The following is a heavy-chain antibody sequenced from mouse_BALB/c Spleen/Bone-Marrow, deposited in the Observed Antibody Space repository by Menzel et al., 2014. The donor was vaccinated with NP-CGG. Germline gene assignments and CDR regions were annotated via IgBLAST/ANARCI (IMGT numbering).Heavy chain of an antibody. D-gene: IGHD2-3*01. Sequence: DLVKPGALVKLSCKASGYTFTNFWINWIKQRPGQGLEWIGRIAPGSGTTYYNEMFKGKATLTVDTSSSTAYIQLSSLSSEDSAVYFCARYDYAMDYWGQGTSVTVSS. V-gene: IGHV1S41*01. CDR3: ARYDYAMDY. J-gene: IGHJ4*01. CDR2: IAPGSGTT. CDR1: GYTFTNFW.